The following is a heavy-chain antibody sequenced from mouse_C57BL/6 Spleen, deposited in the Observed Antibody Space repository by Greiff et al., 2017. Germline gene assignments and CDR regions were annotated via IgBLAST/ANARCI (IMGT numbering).Heavy chain of an antibody. V-gene: IGHV5-17*01. CDR1: GFTFSDYG. J-gene: IGHJ4*01. Sequence: EVKLMESGGGLVKPGGSLKLSCAASGFTFSDYGMHWVSQAPEQGLEWVAYISSGSSTIYYADTVKGRFTISRDNSKNTLFMQMTSLGSQDTAMYYCARPITTVVAPFYAMSYWGQGTSLTVSS. D-gene: IGHD1-1*01. CDR2: ISSGSSTI. CDR3: ARPITTVVAPFYAMSY.